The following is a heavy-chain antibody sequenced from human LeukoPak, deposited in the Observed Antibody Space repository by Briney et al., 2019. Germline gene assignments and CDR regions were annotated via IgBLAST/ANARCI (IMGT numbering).Heavy chain of an antibody. V-gene: IGHV4-4*02. CDR2: IFHSGST. CDR3: ARSPTKRVPEDY. D-gene: IGHD2-2*01. J-gene: IGHJ4*02. CDR1: SGSIFNTNW. Sequence: SETLSLTCTVASGSIFNTNWWSWVRQPPGKGLEWIGQIFHSGSTSYSPSLKSRVTISMDKSKNHISLRLTSVTAADTAVYYCARSPTKRVPEDYWGEGTLVTVSS.